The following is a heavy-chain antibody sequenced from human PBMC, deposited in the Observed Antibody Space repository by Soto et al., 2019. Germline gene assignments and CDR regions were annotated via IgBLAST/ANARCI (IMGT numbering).Heavy chain of an antibody. Sequence: QVQLQESGPGLVKPSQTLSLNCTVSGGSISSGDYYWSWIRQPPGKGLEWIGYIFYSGSTYYNPSLKSRVTISVDTSKNQFFLKLSSVTAADTAVYYCARDNGGNTEFGYWGQGTLVTVSS. V-gene: IGHV4-30-4*01. CDR3: ARDNGGNTEFGY. CDR1: GGSISSGDYY. J-gene: IGHJ4*02. D-gene: IGHD2-15*01. CDR2: IFYSGST.